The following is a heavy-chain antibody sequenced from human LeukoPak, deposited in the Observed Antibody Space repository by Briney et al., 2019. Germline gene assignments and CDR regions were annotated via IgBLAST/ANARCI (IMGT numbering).Heavy chain of an antibody. Sequence: GRSLRLSCAASGFTFSSYGMHWVRQAPGKGLEWVAVISYDGSNKYYADSVKGRFTISRDNSKNTLYLQMNSLRAEDTAVYYCASPRRRGDGYDYYWGQGTLVTVSS. D-gene: IGHD5-24*01. CDR1: GFTFSSYG. CDR3: ASPRRRGDGYDYY. CDR2: ISYDGSNK. J-gene: IGHJ4*02. V-gene: IGHV3-30*03.